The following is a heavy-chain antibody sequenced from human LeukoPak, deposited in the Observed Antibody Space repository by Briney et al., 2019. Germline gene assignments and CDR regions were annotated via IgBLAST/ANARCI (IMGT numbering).Heavy chain of an antibody. D-gene: IGHD5-18*01. CDR2: MNPNRGNT. Sequence: ASVKVSCKASGYTFTSYDINWVRQATGQGLEWMGWMNPNRGNTGYAQKFQGRGTITRNTSISTAYMELSSLRSEDTAVYYCARGRARIQLWFDTGRYYFDYWGQGALVTVSS. CDR1: GYTFTSYD. V-gene: IGHV1-8*03. J-gene: IGHJ4*02. CDR3: ARGRARIQLWFDTGRYYFDY.